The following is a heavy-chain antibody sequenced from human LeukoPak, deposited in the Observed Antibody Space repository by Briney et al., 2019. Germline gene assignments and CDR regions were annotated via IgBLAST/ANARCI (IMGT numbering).Heavy chain of an antibody. CDR2: INPSGGST. Sequence: ASVKVSCKASGYTFTSYYMHWVRQAPGQGLEWMGIINPSGGSTSYAQKFQGRVTMTRDTSTSKVYMELRSLRSEDTAVYYCARESVVTAMMNAFDIWGQGTMVTVSS. CDR1: GYTFTSYY. D-gene: IGHD2-21*02. CDR3: ARESVVTAMMNAFDI. J-gene: IGHJ3*02. V-gene: IGHV1-46*01.